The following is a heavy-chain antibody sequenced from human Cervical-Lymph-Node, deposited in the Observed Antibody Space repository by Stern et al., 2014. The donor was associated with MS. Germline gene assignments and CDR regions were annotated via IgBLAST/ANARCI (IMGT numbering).Heavy chain of an antibody. CDR2: IRSKDDSYGT. CDR3: TRLRGVGRATSSWYLSYGMDV. Sequence: EVQLLESGGGLVQPGGSLKLSCAASGFTFSDSPMHWVRQASGKGLEWVGRIRSKDDSYGTAYAASVKGRFTISRDDSKNTAYLQMNSLKTEDTAVYYCTRLRGVGRATSSWYLSYGMDVWGQGTTVTVSS. CDR1: GFTFSDSP. V-gene: IGHV3-73*01. J-gene: IGHJ6*02. D-gene: IGHD6-13*01.